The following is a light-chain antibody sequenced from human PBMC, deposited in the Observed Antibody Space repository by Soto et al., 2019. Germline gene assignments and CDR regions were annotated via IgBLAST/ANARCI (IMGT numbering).Light chain of an antibody. Sequence: EIVMTQSPATLSVSPGEGVTLSCRASQSVGSSLAWYQQRPGQAPRFLIYGASVRATGIPARFSGSGSGTEFTLTISSLQPEDFAVYYCQQYNNWPQLTFGQGTKVDIK. CDR3: QQYNNWPQLT. V-gene: IGKV3-15*01. CDR1: QSVGSS. J-gene: IGKJ1*01. CDR2: GAS.